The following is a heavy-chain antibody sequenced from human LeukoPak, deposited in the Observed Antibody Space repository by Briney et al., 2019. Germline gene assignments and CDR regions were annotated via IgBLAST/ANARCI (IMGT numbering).Heavy chain of an antibody. CDR2: ISWNSGSI. V-gene: IGHV3-9*01. CDR3: AKDKGEQQLVQYYFDY. Sequence: SLRLSCAASGFTFDDYAMHWVRQAPGKGLERVSGISWNSGSIGYADSVKGRFTISRDNAKNSLYLQMNSLRAEDTALYYCAKDKGEQQLVQYYFDYWGQGTLVTVSS. D-gene: IGHD6-13*01. J-gene: IGHJ4*02. CDR1: GFTFDDYA.